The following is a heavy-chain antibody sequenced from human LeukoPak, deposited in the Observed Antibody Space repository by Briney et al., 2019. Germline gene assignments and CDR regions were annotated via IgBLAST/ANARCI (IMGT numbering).Heavy chain of an antibody. CDR3: ARGSSIAVAGIGGY. CDR1: GFTFSSYA. Sequence: PGGSLRLSCAASGFTFSSYAMHWVRQAPGKGLEWVAVISYDGSNKYYADSVKGRFTISRDNSKNTLYLQMNSLRAEDTAVYYCARGSSIAVAGIGGYWGQGTLVTVSS. V-gene: IGHV3-30-3*01. J-gene: IGHJ4*02. CDR2: ISYDGSNK. D-gene: IGHD6-19*01.